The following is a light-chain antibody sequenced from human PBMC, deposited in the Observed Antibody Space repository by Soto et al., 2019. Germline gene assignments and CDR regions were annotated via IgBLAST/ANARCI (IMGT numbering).Light chain of an antibody. CDR1: QSVSSSD. CDR3: QQYAGPPTT. CDR2: GAS. Sequence: ECVLTQSTGTLSLSPGERATLSCRASQSVSSSDLAWYQQKPGQAPRLLISGASNRATGTPDRFSGGGSGTDFTLTISRLEPEDFAVYFCQQYAGPPTTFGQGTRLEIK. V-gene: IGKV3-20*01. J-gene: IGKJ5*01.